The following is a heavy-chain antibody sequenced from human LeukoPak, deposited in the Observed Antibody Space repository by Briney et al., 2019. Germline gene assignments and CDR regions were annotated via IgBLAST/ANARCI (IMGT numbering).Heavy chain of an antibody. D-gene: IGHD6-19*01. CDR2: SHSSGRT. Sequence: PSETLSLTCSVSGDSISNYHWSWIRQPAGKGLEWIGQSHSSGRTNYNPPLESRVTVSIDTPENQFSLTIRSVTAADTAIYYCARRDITSGWSFNYWGRGILVTVSS. J-gene: IGHJ4*02. CDR1: GDSISNYH. CDR3: ARRDITSGWSFNY. V-gene: IGHV4-4*07.